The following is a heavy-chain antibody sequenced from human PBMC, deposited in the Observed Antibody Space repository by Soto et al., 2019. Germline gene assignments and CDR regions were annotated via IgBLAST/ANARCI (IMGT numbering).Heavy chain of an antibody. CDR1: GGTFSSYA. CDR2: IIPIFGTA. CDR3: AREGIVVVPAAIRPYYYYYGMYV. D-gene: IGHD2-2*01. J-gene: IGHJ6*02. V-gene: IGHV1-69*13. Sequence: SVKVSCKASGGTFSSYAISWVRQAPGQGLEWMGGIIPIFGTANYAQKFQGRVTITADESTRTAYMELSSLRSEDTAVYYCAREGIVVVPAAIRPYYYYYGMYVWGQGTTVTVSS.